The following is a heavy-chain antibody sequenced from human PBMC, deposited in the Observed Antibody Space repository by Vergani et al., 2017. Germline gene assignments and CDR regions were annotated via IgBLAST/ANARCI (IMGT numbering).Heavy chain of an antibody. CDR2: VNFVTGAA. Sequence: QVQLVQSGAEVKKPGASAKVSCTASGYIFKNYYMHWLRLAPGQGFQWMGIVNFVTGAATSPQKFEGRITMTRDTSTATFYMDLSSLKYEDPAIYYCARSIGYCTSGSCRPYYFDLWGQGTLVTVSS. V-gene: IGHV1-46*02. J-gene: IGHJ4*02. CDR3: ARSIGYCTSGSCRPYYFDL. D-gene: IGHD2-15*01. CDR1: GYIFKNYY.